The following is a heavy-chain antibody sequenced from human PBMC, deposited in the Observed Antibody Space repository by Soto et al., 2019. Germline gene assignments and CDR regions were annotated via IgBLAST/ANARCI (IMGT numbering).Heavy chain of an antibody. D-gene: IGHD4-17*01. V-gene: IGHV4-59*08. CDR3: ARYGSMYGDLNWFDP. CDR2: IYYSGST. J-gene: IGHJ5*02. Sequence: SETLSLTCTVSGGSISSYYWSWIRQPPGKGLEWIGYIYYSGSTNYNPSLKSRVPISVDTSKNQFSLKLSSVTAADTAVYYCARYGSMYGDLNWFDPWGQGTLVTVSS. CDR1: GGSISSYY.